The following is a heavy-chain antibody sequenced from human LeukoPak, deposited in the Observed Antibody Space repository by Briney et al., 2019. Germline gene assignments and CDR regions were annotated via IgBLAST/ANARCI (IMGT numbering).Heavy chain of an antibody. V-gene: IGHV3-48*01. Sequence: GGSLRLFCAASGFAFSSYSMNWVRQAPGKGLEWLSYISSTSSTIYYADPVKGRFTISRDNAKNSLYLLMNSLRAEDTAAYYCARVTVGATADYFDYWGQGTLATVSS. D-gene: IGHD1-26*01. CDR2: ISSTSSTI. CDR3: ARVTVGATADYFDY. CDR1: GFAFSSYS. J-gene: IGHJ4*02.